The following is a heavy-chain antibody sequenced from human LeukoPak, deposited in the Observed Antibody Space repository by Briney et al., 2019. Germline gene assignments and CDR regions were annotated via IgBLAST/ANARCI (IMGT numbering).Heavy chain of an antibody. CDR2: MNPNSGNT. V-gene: IGHV1-8*01. CDR1: GYTFTSYD. J-gene: IGHJ6*03. Sequence: ASVKVSCKASGYTFTSYDINWVRQATGQGLEWMGWMNPNSGNTGYAQKFLGRVTMTRNTSISTAYMELSSLRSEDTAVYYCARAIRSSSPLAYYYYYYMDVWGKGTTVTVSS. CDR3: ARAIRSSSPLAYYYYYYMDV. D-gene: IGHD6-6*01.